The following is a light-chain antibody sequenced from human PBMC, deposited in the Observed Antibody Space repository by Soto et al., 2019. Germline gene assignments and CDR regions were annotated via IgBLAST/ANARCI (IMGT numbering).Light chain of an antibody. CDR3: CSYAGSSTWV. CDR2: EVT. V-gene: IGLV2-23*02. J-gene: IGLJ3*02. Sequence: QAVVTQPASVSGSPGQSITISCTGTSSDVGSYNLVSWYQHHPGKAPKFMIYEVTKRPSGVSNRFSGSKSGNTASLTISGLQAEDEADYYCCSYAGSSTWVFGGGTKLTVL. CDR1: SSDVGSYNL.